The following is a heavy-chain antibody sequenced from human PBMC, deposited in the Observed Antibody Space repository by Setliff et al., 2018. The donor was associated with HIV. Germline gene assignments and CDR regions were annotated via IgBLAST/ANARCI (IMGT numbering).Heavy chain of an antibody. Sequence: TLSLTCAVSGYSISSGYYWGWIRQPPGKGLEWIGTIYQSGSTYYNPSLKSRVTIPLDTSKNQFSLKLSSVTAADTAVYYCARVSYDYASYYMDVWGKGTTVTVSS. CDR1: GYSISSGYY. CDR2: IYQSGST. V-gene: IGHV4-38-2*01. J-gene: IGHJ6*03. CDR3: ARVSYDYASYYMDV. D-gene: IGHD3-16*01.